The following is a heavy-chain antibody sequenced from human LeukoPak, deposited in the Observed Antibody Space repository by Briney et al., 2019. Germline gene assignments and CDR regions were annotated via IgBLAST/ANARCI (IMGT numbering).Heavy chain of an antibody. CDR2: VYYDGTS. D-gene: IGHD1/OR15-1a*01. CDR3: VRHVSTNTGYFDS. Sequence: PSETLSLTCTVSGGSINSHSYYWGWIRQPPGKGLEWIGSVYYDGTSYSNPSLQSQAAVFVDTSRDQFSLDLSFVTAADTALYYCVRHVSTNTGYFDSCGQGTLVSVSS. V-gene: IGHV4-39*01. J-gene: IGHJ4*02. CDR1: GGSINSHSYY.